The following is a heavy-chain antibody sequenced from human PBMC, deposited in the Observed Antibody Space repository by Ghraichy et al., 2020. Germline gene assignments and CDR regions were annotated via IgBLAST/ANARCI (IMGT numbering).Heavy chain of an antibody. Sequence: SVKVSCKACRFHVSTPVILRVLVCRRLRVELIGWIVVGSGKTNYAQKFQERVTITRDMSTSTAYMELSSLRSEDTAVYYCAAEGDGYYGFDYWGQVTLVTVSS. CDR2: IVVGSGKT. J-gene: IGHJ4*02. CDR3: AAEGDGYYGFDY. CDR1: RFHVSTPV. D-gene: IGHD5-24*01. V-gene: IGHV1-58*02.